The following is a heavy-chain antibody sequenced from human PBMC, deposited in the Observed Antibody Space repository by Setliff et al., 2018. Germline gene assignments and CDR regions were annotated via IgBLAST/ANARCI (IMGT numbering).Heavy chain of an antibody. D-gene: IGHD3-9*01. CDR1: GYTFTTYY. CDR3: ARDRPPGDILTNYYYYMDV. J-gene: IGHJ6*03. CDR2: INPSGGYA. Sequence: ASVKVSCKASGYTFTTYYMHWVRQAPGQGLEWMGIINPSGGYANYAQKFQGRVTITTDESTSTAYMELSSLRSEDTAVYYCARDRPPGDILTNYYYYMDVWGKGTTVTVSS. V-gene: IGHV1-46*01.